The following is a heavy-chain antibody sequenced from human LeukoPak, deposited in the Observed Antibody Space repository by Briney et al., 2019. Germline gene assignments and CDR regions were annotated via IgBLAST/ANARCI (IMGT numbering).Heavy chain of an antibody. V-gene: IGHV4-38-2*02. CDR3: ARGGTTGYYYGMDV. D-gene: IGHD1-26*01. CDR1: GYSISSGYY. J-gene: IGHJ6*02. CDR2: IYHSGST. Sequence: PSETLSLTCTVSGYSISSGYYWGWIRQPPGKGLEWIGSIYHSGSTYYNPSLKSRVTISVDTSKNQFSLKLSSVTAADTAVYYCARGGTTGYYYGMDVWGQGTTVTVSS.